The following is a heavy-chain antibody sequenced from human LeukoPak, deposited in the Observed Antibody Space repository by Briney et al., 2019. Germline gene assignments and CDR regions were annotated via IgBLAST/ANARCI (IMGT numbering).Heavy chain of an antibody. D-gene: IGHD2-2*02. CDR2: IWYGGSNK. V-gene: IGHV3-30*02. J-gene: IGHJ4*02. Sequence: GSLRLSCAASGFTFSTYGMHWVRQAPGKGLEWVAVIWYGGSNKYYTDSVKGRFTISRDNSKNTLYLQMNSLRAEDTAVYYCAKDATYLGYCSSISCYTYFDYWGQGTLVTVSS. CDR1: GFTFSTYG. CDR3: AKDATYLGYCSSISCYTYFDY.